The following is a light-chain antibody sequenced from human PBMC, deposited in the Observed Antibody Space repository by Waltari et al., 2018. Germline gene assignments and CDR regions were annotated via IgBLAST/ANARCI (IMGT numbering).Light chain of an antibody. CDR2: KAS. Sequence: DIQMTQSPSTLSASVVDRVTITCRASQSISSWLAWYQQKPGKAPKLLIYKASSLESGVPSRFSGSGSGTEFTLTISSLQPDDFATYYCQQYNSYPAFGPGTKVDIK. V-gene: IGKV1-5*03. CDR1: QSISSW. CDR3: QQYNSYPA. J-gene: IGKJ3*01.